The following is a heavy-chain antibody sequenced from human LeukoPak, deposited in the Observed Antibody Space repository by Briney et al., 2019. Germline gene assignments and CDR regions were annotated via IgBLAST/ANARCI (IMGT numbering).Heavy chain of an antibody. J-gene: IGHJ5*02. V-gene: IGHV4-61*01. D-gene: IGHD6-19*01. CDR3: ARATPGFSSGWFNNWFDP. CDR1: GGSVRSNSYY. Sequence: SETLSLTCTVSGGSVRSNSYYWGWIRQPPGKGLERIGYIYHSGTTNYNPSLKSRVTISVDTSKNQFSLNLSSVTAADTAVYYCARATPGFSSGWFNNWFDPWGQGTLVTVSS. CDR2: IYHSGTT.